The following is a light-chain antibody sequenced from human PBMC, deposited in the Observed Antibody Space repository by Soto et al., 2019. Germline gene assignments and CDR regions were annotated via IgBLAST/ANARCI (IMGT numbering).Light chain of an antibody. J-gene: IGKJ1*01. Sequence: VMTQTPLSSPVTLGHPASISSSTPQSLIHSGGKTYFSWLQQMPGQPPRLLISKIPNRYSGDADRFSVSGAGTDFTLEISRVEAEDVGIYYCKQAKQLPLSFGRGTRVEF. CDR1: QSLIHSGGKTY. CDR3: KQAKQLPLS. V-gene: IGKV2-24*01. CDR2: KIP.